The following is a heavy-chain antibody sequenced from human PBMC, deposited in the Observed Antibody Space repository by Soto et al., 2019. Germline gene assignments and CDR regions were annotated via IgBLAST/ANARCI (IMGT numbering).Heavy chain of an antibody. CDR1: GYSFTSHW. CDR2: IYPGDSDT. J-gene: IGHJ5*02. V-gene: IGHV5-51*01. CDR3: ARHVEYCSSTSCYHRFDP. Sequence: GESLKISCKGSGYSFTSHWIGWVRQMPGKGLEWMGIIYPGDSDTRYSPSFQGQVTISADKSISTAYLQWSSLKASDTAMYYCARHVEYCSSTSCYHRFDPWGQGTLVTVSS. D-gene: IGHD2-2*01.